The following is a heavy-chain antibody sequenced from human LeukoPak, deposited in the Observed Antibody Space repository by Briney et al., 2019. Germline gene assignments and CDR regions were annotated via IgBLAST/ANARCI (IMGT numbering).Heavy chain of an antibody. V-gene: IGHV3-23*01. Sequence: GGSLRLSCAASGLTFNNYALTWVRQTPGKGLECVSAISGDGGSPYYADSVRGRFTISRDNSKNTLYLQMKTLRGDDTAVYFCARDPGAFPYFFDCRGQGTLVPVSS. CDR1: GLTFNNYA. CDR2: ISGDGGSP. CDR3: ARDPGAFPYFFDC. J-gene: IGHJ4*02. D-gene: IGHD4/OR15-4a*01.